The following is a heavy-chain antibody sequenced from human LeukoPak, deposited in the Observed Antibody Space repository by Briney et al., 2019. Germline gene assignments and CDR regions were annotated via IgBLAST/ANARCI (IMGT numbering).Heavy chain of an antibody. CDR1: GFTFSSYA. Sequence: PGGSLRLSCAASGFTFSSYAMSWVRQAPGKGLEWVSAISGSGGSPHYADSVKGRFTISRDNSKNTLYLQMNSLRAEDTAVYYCAKDSTVTSSYWFDPWGQGTLVTVSS. CDR2: ISGSGGSP. CDR3: AKDSTVTSSYWFDP. J-gene: IGHJ5*02. D-gene: IGHD4-17*01. V-gene: IGHV3-23*01.